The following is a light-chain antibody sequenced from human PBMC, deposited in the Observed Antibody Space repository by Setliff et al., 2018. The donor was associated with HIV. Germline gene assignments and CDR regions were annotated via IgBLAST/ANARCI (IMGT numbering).Light chain of an antibody. CDR1: SSDVGGYSL. J-gene: IGLJ1*01. CDR2: EVT. Sequence: ALAQPASMSGSPGQLITISCTGTSSDVGGYSLVSWYQQHPGKAPKLIIYEVTNRASGVSNRFSGSKSGNTASLTISGIQAEDEADYYCSSYAITNTLPFGTGTKVTVL. V-gene: IGLV2-14*03. CDR3: SSYAITNTLP.